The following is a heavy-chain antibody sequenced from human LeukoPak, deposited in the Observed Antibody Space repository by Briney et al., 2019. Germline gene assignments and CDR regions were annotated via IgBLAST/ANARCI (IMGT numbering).Heavy chain of an antibody. CDR3: ARLPRRDAFDI. CDR1: GGSISSYY. V-gene: IGHV4-59*08. Sequence: PSETLSLTCTVSGGSISSYYWSWIRQPPGKGLEWIGYIYYSGSTNYNPSLKSRVTISVDTSKNQFSLKLSSVTAADTAVYYCARLPRRDAFDIWGQGTMVTVSS. CDR2: IYYSGST. J-gene: IGHJ3*02.